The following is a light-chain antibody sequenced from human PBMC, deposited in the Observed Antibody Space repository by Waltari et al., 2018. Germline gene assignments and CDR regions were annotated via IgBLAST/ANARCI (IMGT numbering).Light chain of an antibody. Sequence: QSALTQPASVSGSPGQSLTISCTGTSSYVGGFSSVSCDQQHPANAPQLMLYDVSNRPSGVSNRFSGSKSGKTASLTISGLQAENEADYYCSSYTSSSPPFLFGTETKVTVL. CDR2: DVS. CDR1: SSYVGGFSS. CDR3: SSYTSSSPPFL. V-gene: IGLV2-14*03. J-gene: IGLJ1*01.